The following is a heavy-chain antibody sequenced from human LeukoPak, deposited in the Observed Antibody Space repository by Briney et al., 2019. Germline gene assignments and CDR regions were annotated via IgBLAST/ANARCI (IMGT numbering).Heavy chain of an antibody. CDR3: AREYSSSWYREYYYYYMDV. V-gene: IGHV3-21*01. J-gene: IGHJ6*03. CDR1: GFTFSSYS. D-gene: IGHD6-13*01. CDR2: ISSSSSYI. Sequence: GGSLRLSCAASGFTFSSYSMNWVRQAPGKGLEWVSPISSSSSYIYYADSVKGRFTISRDNAKNSLYLQMNSLRAEDTAVYYCAREYSSSWYREYYYYYMDVWGKGTTVTVSS.